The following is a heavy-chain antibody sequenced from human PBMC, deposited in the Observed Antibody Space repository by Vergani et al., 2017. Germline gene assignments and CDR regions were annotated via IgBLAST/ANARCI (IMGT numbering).Heavy chain of an antibody. J-gene: IGHJ4*02. Sequence: EVQLVESGGGLVKPGGSLRLSCAASGFTFSNAWMSWVRLAPGKGLEWVAEINKDGSEQYYVDSVRGRFTISRDNTKNSLYLQMNSLRGEDTAVYYCARDPEHGAIDYWGQGTLVTVSS. D-gene: IGHD4-17*01. CDR2: INKDGSEQ. CDR3: ARDPEHGAIDY. CDR1: GFTFSNAW. V-gene: IGHV3-7*01.